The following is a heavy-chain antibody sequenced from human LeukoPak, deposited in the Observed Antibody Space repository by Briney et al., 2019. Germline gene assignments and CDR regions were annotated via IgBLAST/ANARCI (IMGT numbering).Heavy chain of an antibody. J-gene: IGHJ6*02. V-gene: IGHV1-69*04. D-gene: IGHD3-10*01. CDR1: GGTFSSYA. CDR2: IIPILGIA. Sequence: GASVKVSCKASGGTFSSYAISWVRQAPGQGLERMGRIIPILGIANYAQKFQGRVTITADKSTSTAYMELSSLRSEDTAVYYCASSLVPRITMVRERRIYYYYGMDVWGQGTTVTVSS. CDR3: ASSLVPRITMVRERRIYYYYGMDV.